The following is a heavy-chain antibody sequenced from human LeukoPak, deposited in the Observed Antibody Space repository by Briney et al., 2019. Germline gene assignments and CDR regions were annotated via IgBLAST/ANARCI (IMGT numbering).Heavy chain of an antibody. V-gene: IGHV3-7*01. CDR1: GFTFSSYW. CDR3: ARWRGRQSEFDY. CDR2: IKEDESDE. Sequence: GSLRLSCEASGFTFSSYWMSWVRQAPGKGLEWVAHIKEDESDEYYVDSVRGRFTASRDNAKNSVNLQMNSPRVEDTAVYYCARWRGRQSEFDYWGQGTLVTVSS. J-gene: IGHJ4*02. D-gene: IGHD1-1*01.